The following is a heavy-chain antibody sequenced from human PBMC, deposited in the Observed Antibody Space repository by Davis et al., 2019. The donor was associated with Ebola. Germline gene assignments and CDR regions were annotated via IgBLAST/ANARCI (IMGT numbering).Heavy chain of an antibody. CDR2: IRFDGSDK. CDR1: GFTFSNYG. CDR3: AKDSVGKPLET. V-gene: IGHV3-30*02. Sequence: GESLKISCEASGFTFSNYGMHWVRQALGKGLEWVTFIRFDGSDKYYADSVKGRFTISRDNPRNTLYLQMNSLRPKDTAVYYCAKDSVGKPLETWGQGTLVTVSS. D-gene: IGHD1-26*01. J-gene: IGHJ4*02.